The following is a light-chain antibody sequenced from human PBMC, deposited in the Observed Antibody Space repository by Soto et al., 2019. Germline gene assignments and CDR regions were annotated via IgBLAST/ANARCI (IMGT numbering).Light chain of an antibody. CDR1: SIDVGDYNY. V-gene: IGLV2-14*01. CDR2: EVS. Sequence: QSALTQPASVSGSPGQSITNSSTGTSIDVGDYNYVSWYQQHPGKATKLMFYEVSNRPSGVSNRFSGSKSGNTASLTISGLQAEDEADYYCSSYTSSSTLWVFGGGTKLTVL. J-gene: IGLJ3*02. CDR3: SSYTSSSTLWV.